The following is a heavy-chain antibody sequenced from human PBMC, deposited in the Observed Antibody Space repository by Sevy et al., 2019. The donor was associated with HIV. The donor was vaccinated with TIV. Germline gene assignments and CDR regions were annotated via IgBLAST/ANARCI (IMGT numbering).Heavy chain of an antibody. CDR3: AREIVPAATQNYYYYYGMDV. D-gene: IGHD2-2*01. J-gene: IGHJ6*02. Sequence: ASVKVSCKASGYTFTSYGISWVRQAPGQGLEWMGWISAYNGNTNYAQKLQGRVTMTTDTSTGTAYMERRSLRSDDTAVYYCAREIVPAATQNYYYYYGMDVWGQGTTVTVSS. CDR1: GYTFTSYG. V-gene: IGHV1-18*01. CDR2: ISAYNGNT.